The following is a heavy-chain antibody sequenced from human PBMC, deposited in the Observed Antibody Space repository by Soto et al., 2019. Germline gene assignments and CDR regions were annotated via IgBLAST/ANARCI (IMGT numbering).Heavy chain of an antibody. CDR2: IYSDGNT. CDR1: GFAVSSNY. V-gene: IGHV3-66*01. D-gene: IGHD4-4*01. CDR3: ARAEIEMSTP. J-gene: IGHJ5*02. Sequence: EMYLVESGGGLVQPGGSLRLSCVASGFAVSSNYMSWVRQAPGKGLEWVSVIYSDGNTYYADSVKGRFTISRDNFKNTVYLQMNSMRAEDTAVYYCARAEIEMSTPWGQGTLVTVSS.